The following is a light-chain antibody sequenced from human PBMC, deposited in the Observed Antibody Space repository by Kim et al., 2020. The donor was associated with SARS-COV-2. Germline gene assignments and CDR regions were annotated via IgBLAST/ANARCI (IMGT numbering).Light chain of an antibody. CDR2: YDD. J-gene: IGLJ3*02. CDR1: SSNIGNNA. CDR3: TAWDDRLYGWV. V-gene: IGLV1-36*01. Sequence: QSVLTQPPSLSEAPRQRVTISCSGSSSNIGNNAVNWYQQLPGKAPKLLIYYDDLLPSGVSDRFSGSKSGTSASLAIDGLRSEDEADYYCTAWDDRLYGWVFGGGTQLTVL.